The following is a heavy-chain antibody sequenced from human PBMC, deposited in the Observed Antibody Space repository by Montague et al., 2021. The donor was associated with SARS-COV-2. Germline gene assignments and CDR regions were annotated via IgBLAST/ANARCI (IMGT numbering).Heavy chain of an antibody. Sequence: SETLSLTCAASGGSISSSNWWSWVRQPPGKGLEWIGEIYHSGSTNYNPSLKSRVTISVDKSKNQFSLTLSSVTAADTAVYYCARGGVGLWFGRALDYWGQGTLVTVSS. CDR1: GGSISSSNW. V-gene: IGHV4-4*02. D-gene: IGHD3-10*01. CDR3: ARGGVGLWFGRALDY. J-gene: IGHJ4*02. CDR2: IYHSGST.